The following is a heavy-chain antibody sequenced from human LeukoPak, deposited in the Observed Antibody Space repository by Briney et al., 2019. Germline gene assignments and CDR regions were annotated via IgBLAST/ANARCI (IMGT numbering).Heavy chain of an antibody. CDR1: GFTFSSYA. CDR3: ARAEFTYYYDSSGYYFGY. D-gene: IGHD3-22*01. Sequence: PGRSLRLSCAASGFTFSSYAMHWVRQAPGKGLEWVAVISYDGSNKYYADSVKGRFTISRDNSKNTLYLQMNSLRAEDTAVYYCARAEFTYYYDSSGYYFGYCGQGTLVTVSS. J-gene: IGHJ4*02. CDR2: ISYDGSNK. V-gene: IGHV3-30-3*01.